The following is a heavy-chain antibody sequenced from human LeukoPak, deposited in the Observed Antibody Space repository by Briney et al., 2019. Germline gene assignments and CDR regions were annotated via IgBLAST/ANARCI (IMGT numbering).Heavy chain of an antibody. Sequence: GGSLRLSCAASGFTFRRYWMSWVRQAPGKGLEWVANIKQDGSEKYYVDSMKGRFTISRDNAKNSLYLQMNSLRAEDTAVYYCARGTIAAAGYYYFDYWGQGAQFTVSS. CDR2: IKQDGSEK. CDR3: ARGTIAAAGYYYFDY. V-gene: IGHV3-7*04. CDR1: GFTFRRYW. D-gene: IGHD6-13*01. J-gene: IGHJ4*02.